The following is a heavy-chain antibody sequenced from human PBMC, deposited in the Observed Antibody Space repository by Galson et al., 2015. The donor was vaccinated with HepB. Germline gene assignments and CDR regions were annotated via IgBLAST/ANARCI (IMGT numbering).Heavy chain of an antibody. CDR1: GFTFSSYD. J-gene: IGHJ3*02. D-gene: IGHD1-7*01. CDR2: IGTAGDT. V-gene: IGHV3-13*01. CDR3: ARGLQGGGITGTKGPFDM. Sequence: LRLSCAVSGFTFSSYDMHWVRQATGKGLEWVSSIGTAGDTYYPGSVRGRFTISRENAKNSVYLQMNSLRAGDTAVYYCARGLQGGGITGTKGPFDMWGQGTMVTVSS.